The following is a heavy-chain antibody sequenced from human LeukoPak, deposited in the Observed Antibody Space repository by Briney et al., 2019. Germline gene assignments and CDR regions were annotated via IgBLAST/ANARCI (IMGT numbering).Heavy chain of an antibody. J-gene: IGHJ2*01. CDR2: ISGSGGST. Sequence: GGSLRLSCAASGFTFSSSAMTWVRQAPWKGLEWVSAISGSGGSTYYADSVKGRFTISRDNSKNTLYLQMNSLRAEDTAVYYCAKEQYYYDSSGYYSYWYFDLWGRGTLVTVSS. CDR3: AKEQYYYDSSGYYSYWYFDL. V-gene: IGHV3-23*01. CDR1: GFTFSSSA. D-gene: IGHD3-22*01.